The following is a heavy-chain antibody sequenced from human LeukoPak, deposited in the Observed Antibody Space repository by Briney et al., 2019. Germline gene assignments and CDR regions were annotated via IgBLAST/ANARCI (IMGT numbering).Heavy chain of an antibody. CDR1: GFIVSGNY. D-gene: IGHD6-13*01. CDR2: IYAGGST. J-gene: IGHJ4*02. CDR3: ARGIAAAASPDY. Sequence: GGSLRLSCAASGFIVSGNYLSWVRQAPGKGLEWVSTIYAGGSTYYADSVKGRFTISRDNSKNTLYLQMNTLRVEDTAVYYCARGIAAAASPDYWGQGTLVTVSS. V-gene: IGHV3-66*01.